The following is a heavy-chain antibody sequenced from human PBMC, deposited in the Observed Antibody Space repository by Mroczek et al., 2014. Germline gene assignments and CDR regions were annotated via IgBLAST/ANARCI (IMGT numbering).Heavy chain of an antibody. CDR1: GGSFSGYY. J-gene: IGHJ3*02. Sequence: VQLVETGAGLLKPSETLSLTCAVYGGSFSGYYWSWIRQPPGKGLEWIGEINHSGSTNYNPSLKSRVTISVDTSKNQFSLKLSSVTAADTAVYYCATEYCSSTSCYTNDAFDIWGQGTMVTVSS. V-gene: IGHV4-34*01. CDR2: INHSGST. CDR3: ATEYCSSTSCYTNDAFDI. D-gene: IGHD2-2*02.